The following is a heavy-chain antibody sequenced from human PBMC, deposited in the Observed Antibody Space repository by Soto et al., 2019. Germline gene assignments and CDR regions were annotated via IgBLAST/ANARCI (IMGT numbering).Heavy chain of an antibody. CDR1: GLIFSDYH. D-gene: IGHD6-19*01. CDR2: IRRKANSDTT. CDR3: AMLGGWSGGSSGMDV. J-gene: IGHJ6*02. V-gene: IGHV3-72*01. Sequence: EVQLVESGGGLVQPGGSLRLSCAASGLIFSDYHMDWVRQAPGKGLEWVGRIRRKANSDTTEYAASVKGRFTISRDESKNSLYLQMNSLKSEDTAVYYCAMLGGWSGGSSGMDVWGQGTTVTVSS.